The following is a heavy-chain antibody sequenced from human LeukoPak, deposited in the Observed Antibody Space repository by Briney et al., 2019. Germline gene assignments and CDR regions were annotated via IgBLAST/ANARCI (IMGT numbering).Heavy chain of an antibody. D-gene: IGHD3-10*01. V-gene: IGHV3-64*02. CDR3: AIQIWGVIY. J-gene: IGHJ4*02. CDR1: GFTFSSFA. Sequence: RSGGSLRLSCAASGFTFSSFALHWVRQAPGKGLEYVSGISRDGRSTFYAVSVKGRFTISRDNSKNTLYLQMGSLRAEDMAVYYCAIQIWGVIYWGQGTLVTVSS. CDR2: ISRDGRST.